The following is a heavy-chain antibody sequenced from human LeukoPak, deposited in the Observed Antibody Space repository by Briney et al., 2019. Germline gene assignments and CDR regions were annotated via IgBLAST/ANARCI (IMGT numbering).Heavy chain of an antibody. D-gene: IGHD6-13*01. V-gene: IGHV3-48*01. CDR1: GFTFSSYA. Sequence: GGSLRLSCAASGFTFSSYAMSWVRQAPGKGLEWVSYISSSSSTIYYADSVKGRFTISRDNAKNSLYLQMNSLRAEDTAVYYCAPSWLDAFDIWGQGTMVTVSS. CDR3: APSWLDAFDI. CDR2: ISSSSSTI. J-gene: IGHJ3*02.